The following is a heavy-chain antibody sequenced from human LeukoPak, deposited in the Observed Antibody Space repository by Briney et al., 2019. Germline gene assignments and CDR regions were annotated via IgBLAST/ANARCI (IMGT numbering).Heavy chain of an antibody. CDR3: ARNGDYAYYDYYYYYYGMDV. V-gene: IGHV3-21*01. D-gene: IGHD4-17*01. Sequence: GGSLRLSCAASGFTFSSYSMNWVRQAPGKGLEWVLSISSSSSYIYYADSVKGRFTISRDNAKNSLYLQMNSLRAEDTAVYYCARNGDYAYYDYYYYYYGMDVWGQGTTVTVSS. CDR2: ISSSSSYI. J-gene: IGHJ6*02. CDR1: GFTFSSYS.